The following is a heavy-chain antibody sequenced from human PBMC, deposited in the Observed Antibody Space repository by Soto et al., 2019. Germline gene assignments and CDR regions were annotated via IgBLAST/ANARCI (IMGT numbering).Heavy chain of an antibody. CDR2: FYSSGSI. D-gene: IGHD1-26*01. J-gene: IGHJ5*02. CDR3: ARMYSRRSGWFKH. Sequence: SETLSLTCFVSGYFIGAGGYYWSWILHHPGKGLEWIGSFYSSGSIIYNPSLRSRVSISGDMSTNHFSMSLTSVTAADTARYYCARMYSRRSGWFKHWGQGNMIIVST. V-gene: IGHV4-31*02. CDR1: GYFIGAGGYY.